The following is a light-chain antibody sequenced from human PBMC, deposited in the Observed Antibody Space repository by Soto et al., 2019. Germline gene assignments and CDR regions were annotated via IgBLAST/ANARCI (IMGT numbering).Light chain of an antibody. CDR3: QQYNNWPWT. J-gene: IGKJ1*01. CDR2: GAS. CDR1: QSVRSN. V-gene: IGKV3-15*01. Sequence: ETVMTQSPATLSVSPGERATLSCRASQSVRSNLAWYQQKPGQAPRLLIYGASTRATGIPDRFSGSGSGTEFTLTISSLQSEDLAVYYCQQYNNWPWTFGQGTKVEIK.